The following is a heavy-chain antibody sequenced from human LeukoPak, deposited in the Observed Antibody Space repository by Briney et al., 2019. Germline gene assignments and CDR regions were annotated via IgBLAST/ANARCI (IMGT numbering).Heavy chain of an antibody. CDR1: GTFFSGYS. CDR2: ISHDGSNK. Sequence: PGGSLRLSCIISGTFFSGYSMVWVRQAAGKWLEWVTVISHDGSNKHYAESVKGRFTISRDDPTNTLYLQMNSLRIEDTAVYYCAKIGNGYTYGGGFGPWGQGTLVTVSS. D-gene: IGHD5-18*01. CDR3: AKIGNGYTYGGGFGP. V-gene: IGHV3-30-3*02. J-gene: IGHJ5*02.